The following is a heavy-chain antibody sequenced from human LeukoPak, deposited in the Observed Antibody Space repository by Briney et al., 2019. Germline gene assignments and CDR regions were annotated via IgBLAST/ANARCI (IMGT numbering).Heavy chain of an antibody. V-gene: IGHV1-2*02. J-gene: IGHJ4*02. CDR3: ARDQYYYDSSGYRAFDY. CDR1: GYTFSGYY. Sequence: ASVKVSCKASGYTFSGYYMHWVRQAPGQGLEWMGWINPKSGGTNYAQKFQGRVTMTRDTSISTAYMELSRLRFDDTAVYYCARDQYYYDSSGYRAFDYWGQGTLVTVSS. D-gene: IGHD3-22*01. CDR2: INPKSGGT.